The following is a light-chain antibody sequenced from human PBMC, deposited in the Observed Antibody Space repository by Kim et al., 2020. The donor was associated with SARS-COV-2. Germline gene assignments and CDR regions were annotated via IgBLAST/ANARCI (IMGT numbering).Light chain of an antibody. V-gene: IGKV3-15*01. CDR3: QQYHNWPPLT. CDR2: GAS. Sequence: SPGERATLSCRASQSVGSDLAWYQQKPGQAPRLLIYGASTRATGIPARFNGSGSGTEFTLTIGSLQSEDFAVYYCQQYHNWPPLTFGGGTKVDIK. J-gene: IGKJ4*01. CDR1: QSVGSD.